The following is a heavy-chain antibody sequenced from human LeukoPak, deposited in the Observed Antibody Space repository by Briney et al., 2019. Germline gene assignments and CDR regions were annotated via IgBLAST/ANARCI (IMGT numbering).Heavy chain of an antibody. Sequence: GGSLRLSCAASGFTFSSYAMNWVRKAPGRGLEWVSAISGSGGSTYYADSVKGRFTISRDNSKNTLYLQMNSLRAEDTAVYYCAKDGYSSSWYTNWFDPWGQGTLVTVSS. CDR2: ISGSGGST. V-gene: IGHV3-23*01. CDR1: GFTFSSYA. CDR3: AKDGYSSSWYTNWFDP. J-gene: IGHJ5*02. D-gene: IGHD6-13*01.